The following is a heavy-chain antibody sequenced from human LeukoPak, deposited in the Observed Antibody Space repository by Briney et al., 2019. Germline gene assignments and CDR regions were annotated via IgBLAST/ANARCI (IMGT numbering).Heavy chain of an antibody. J-gene: IGHJ5*02. CDR2: IYPGDSNT. V-gene: IGHV5-51*01. D-gene: IGHD1-1*01. Sequence: GESLKISCKGSRYSFTNYWIDWVRQMPGKGLEWMGIIYPGDSNTTYSPSFQGQVTISADKSISTAYLQWSGLKASDTAIYYCAKRPGRHAPWVSWGRGTLVTVSS. CDR1: RYSFTNYW. CDR3: AKRPGRHAPWVS.